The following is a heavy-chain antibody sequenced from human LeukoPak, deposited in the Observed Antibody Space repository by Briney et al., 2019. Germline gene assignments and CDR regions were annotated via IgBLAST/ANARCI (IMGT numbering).Heavy chain of an antibody. CDR2: IWYDGSNK. J-gene: IGHJ4*02. V-gene: IGHV3-33*06. D-gene: IGHD4-17*01. CDR1: GFTFSSYG. Sequence: GGSLRLSCAASGFTFSSYGMHWVRQAPGQGLEWVAIIWYDGSNKYYADSVKGRFTISRDNSKNTLYLQMNSLRAEDTAVYYCAKDGTTVTTLNYFDYWGQGTLVTVSS. CDR3: AKDGTTVTTLNYFDY.